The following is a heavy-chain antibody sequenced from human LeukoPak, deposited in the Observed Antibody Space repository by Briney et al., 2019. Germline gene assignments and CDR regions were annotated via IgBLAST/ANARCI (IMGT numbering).Heavy chain of an antibody. CDR1: GFTFSTYN. J-gene: IGHJ4*02. V-gene: IGHV3-48*01. CDR2: INADSSTI. Sequence: GGSLRLSCAAAGFTFSTYNMNWVRQAPGKGLEWISYINADSSTIQYADSVRGRFTTSRDNAKNSLYLQMNSLRAEDTAVYYCVRDNSRGQSLGVIYWGQGSLVSVSS. D-gene: IGHD3-22*01. CDR3: VRDNSRGQSLGVIY.